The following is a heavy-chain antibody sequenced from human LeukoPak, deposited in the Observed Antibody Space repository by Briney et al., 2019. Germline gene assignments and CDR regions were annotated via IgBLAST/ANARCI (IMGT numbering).Heavy chain of an antibody. CDR1: GGSISSYY. CDR3: ARGWYYDASGYMN. Sequence: SETLSLTCTVSGGSISSYYWSWIRQPPGKRLEWIGYIYYSGSTNYNPSLKSRVTISVDTSKNQFSLKLSSVTAADTAVYYCARGWYYDASGYMNWGRGTLVTVSS. CDR2: IYYSGST. D-gene: IGHD3-22*01. V-gene: IGHV4-59*01. J-gene: IGHJ4*02.